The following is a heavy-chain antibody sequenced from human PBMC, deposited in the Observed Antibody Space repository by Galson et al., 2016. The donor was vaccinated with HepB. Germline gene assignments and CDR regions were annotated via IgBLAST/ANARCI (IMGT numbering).Heavy chain of an antibody. J-gene: IGHJ4*02. CDR1: GFTFTSYA. D-gene: IGHD2-15*01. CDR3: AKEFLGVSGGTAGFDH. V-gene: IGHV3-23*01. CDR2: ITTYGGT. Sequence: SLRLSCAVSGFTFTSYAMTWVRQAPGKGLEWISAITTYGGTYYAGSVKGRFTISRDNSKNTVYLQMNSLSAEDTALYYCAKEFLGVSGGTAGFDHWGQGALVSVSS.